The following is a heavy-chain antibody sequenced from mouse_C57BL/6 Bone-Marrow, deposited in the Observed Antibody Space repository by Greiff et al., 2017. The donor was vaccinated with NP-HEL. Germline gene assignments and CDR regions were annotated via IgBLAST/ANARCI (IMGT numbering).Heavy chain of an antibody. CDR1: GYTFTSYG. J-gene: IGHJ2*01. CDR2: IYPRSGNT. V-gene: IGHV1-81*01. Sequence: QVHVKQSGAELARPGASVKLSCKASGYTFTSYGISWVKQRTGQGLEWIGEIYPRSGNTYYNEKFKGKATLTADKSSSTAYMELRSLTSEDSAVYFCARETTVVSFDYWGQGTTLTVSS. CDR3: ARETTVVSFDY. D-gene: IGHD1-1*01.